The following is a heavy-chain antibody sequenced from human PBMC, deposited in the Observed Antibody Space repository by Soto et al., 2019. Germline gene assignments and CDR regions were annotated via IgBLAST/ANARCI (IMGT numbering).Heavy chain of an antibody. CDR3: ARRRYGDYPGDFDY. Sequence: SETLSLNCPVIRASIRISYRRRTRQPPGKGLEWIGYIYYSGSTNYNPSLKSRVTISVDTSKNQFSLKLSSVTAADTAVYYCARRRYGDYPGDFDYWGQGTLVTVS. CDR2: IYYSGST. V-gene: IGHV4-59*08. D-gene: IGHD4-17*01. CDR1: RASIRISY. J-gene: IGHJ4*02.